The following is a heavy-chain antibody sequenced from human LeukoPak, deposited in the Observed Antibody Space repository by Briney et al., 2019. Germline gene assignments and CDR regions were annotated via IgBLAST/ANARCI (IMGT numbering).Heavy chain of an antibody. D-gene: IGHD6-13*01. CDR1: GGSISSGTFY. CDR3: ARLAAGTRRRNAYYYYYMDV. CDR2: IYSSGST. J-gene: IGHJ6*03. V-gene: IGHV4-61*02. Sequence: SQTLSLTCTVSGGSISSGTFYWSWIRQPAGKGLEWIGRIYSSGSTNYNPSLKSRVTISVDTSKNQFSLKLSSVTAADTAVYYCARLAAGTRRRNAYYYYYMDVWGKGTTVTISS.